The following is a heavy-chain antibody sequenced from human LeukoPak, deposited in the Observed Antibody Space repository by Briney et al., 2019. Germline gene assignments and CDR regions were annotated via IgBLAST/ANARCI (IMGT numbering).Heavy chain of an antibody. CDR1: GGSFSGYY. J-gene: IGHJ4*02. Sequence: SETLSLTCAVYGGSFSGYYWSWIRQPPGKGLEWIGEINHSGSTNYNPSLKSRVTISVDTSKNQFSLKLSSVAAADTAVYYCARHPSYYYGSGSYYRRVSDEHDYWGQGTLVTVSS. CDR3: ARHPSYYYGSGSYYRRVSDEHDY. V-gene: IGHV4-34*01. CDR2: INHSGST. D-gene: IGHD3-10*01.